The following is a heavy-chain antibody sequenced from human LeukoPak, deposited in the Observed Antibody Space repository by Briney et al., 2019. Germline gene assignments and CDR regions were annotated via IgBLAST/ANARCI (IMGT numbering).Heavy chain of an antibody. Sequence: KPSETLSLTCTVSGGSISSYYWSWIRQPPGKGLEWIGYIYYSGSTNYNPSLKSRVTISVDTSKTQFSLNLSSVTAADTAVYYCARSPGYSNSSPLDYWGQGTLVTVSS. V-gene: IGHV4-59*01. CDR2: IYYSGST. CDR1: GGSISSYY. J-gene: IGHJ4*02. CDR3: ARSPGYSNSSPLDY. D-gene: IGHD6-6*01.